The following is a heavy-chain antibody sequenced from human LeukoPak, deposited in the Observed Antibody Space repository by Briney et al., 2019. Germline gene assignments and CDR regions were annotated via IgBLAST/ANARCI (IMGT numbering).Heavy chain of an antibody. CDR1: GFTVSSNY. CDR3: AKGPRPGSSGYPNLDF. J-gene: IGHJ4*02. D-gene: IGHD3-22*01. Sequence: GVSLRLSCAASGFTVSSNYMNWVRQAPGKGLEWVSLIYGGGSTYYADSVKGRFTISRDNSKNTLHLQMNSLRAEDTAVYYCAKGPRPGSSGYPNLDFWGRGTLVTVTS. V-gene: IGHV3-53*01. CDR2: IYGGGST.